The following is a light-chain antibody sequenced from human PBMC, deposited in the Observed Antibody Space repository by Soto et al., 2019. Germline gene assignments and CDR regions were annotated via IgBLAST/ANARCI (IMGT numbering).Light chain of an antibody. J-gene: IGLJ2*01. CDR1: SSDVGAYNY. CDR2: QVT. CDR3: ISYTTSDTWV. Sequence: QSVLTQPASVSGSPGQSISISCTGTSSDVGAYNYVSWYQQHPGKAPKLMIYQVTNRPSWVSHRFSGSRSGNTASLTISGHQSEDEADYYCISYTTSDTWVFGGGTKLTVL. V-gene: IGLV2-14*01.